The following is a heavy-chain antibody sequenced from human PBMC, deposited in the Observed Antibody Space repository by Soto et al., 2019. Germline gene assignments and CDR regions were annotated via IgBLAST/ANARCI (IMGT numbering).Heavy chain of an antibody. D-gene: IGHD6-13*01. V-gene: IGHV4-59*08. CDR3: ARLPYRSSWSPFDP. Sequence: PSETLSLTCTVSGGSISSYYWSWIRQPPGKGLEWIGYIYYSGSTNYNPSLKSRVTISVDTSKNQFSLKLSSVTAADTAVYYCARLPYRSSWSPFDPWGEGTLVTVSS. CDR1: GGSISSYY. CDR2: IYYSGST. J-gene: IGHJ5*02.